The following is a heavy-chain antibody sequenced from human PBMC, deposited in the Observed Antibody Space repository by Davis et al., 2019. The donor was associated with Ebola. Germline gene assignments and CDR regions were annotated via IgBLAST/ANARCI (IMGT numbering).Heavy chain of an antibody. CDR3: ARVAPTKAPDVFPIISGYDS. J-gene: IGHJ5*01. CDR2: IYYSGST. Sequence: PSETLSLTCAVYGGSFSGYYWSWIRQPPGKGLEWIGYIYYSGSTYYNPSLKSRVTISVDTSKNQFSLKLSSVTAADTAVYYCARVAPTKAPDVFPIISGYDS. CDR1: GGSFSGYY. V-gene: IGHV4-34*01. D-gene: IGHD6-13*01.